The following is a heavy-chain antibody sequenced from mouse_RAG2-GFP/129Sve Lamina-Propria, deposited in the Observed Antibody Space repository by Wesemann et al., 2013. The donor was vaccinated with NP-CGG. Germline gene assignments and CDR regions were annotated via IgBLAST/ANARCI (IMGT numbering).Heavy chain of an antibody. D-gene: IGHD4-1*01. CDR1: GFTFSSYA. CDR2: INSNGGST. Sequence: EVQLVESGGGLVKPGGSLKLSCAASGFTFSSYAMSWVRQTPEKRLEWVAAINSNGGSTYYPDTVKDRFTISRDNAKNTLYLQMSSLRSEDTALYYCARHIWAGFAYWGQGTLVTVSA. CDR3: ARHIWAGFAY. J-gene: IGHJ3*01. V-gene: IGHV5-6-2*01.